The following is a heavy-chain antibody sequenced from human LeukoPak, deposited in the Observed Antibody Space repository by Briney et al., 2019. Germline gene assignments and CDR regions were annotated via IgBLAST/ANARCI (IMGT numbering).Heavy chain of an antibody. Sequence: GGSLRLSCAASGFTFSNSWMTWVRQAPGKGLEWVANIREDGGEKYYVDSVKGRFTISRDNANNSLCLQMNSLRAEDTAVYYCARGGGTNDLWGQGTMVTVSS. J-gene: IGHJ3*01. CDR3: ARGGGTNDL. V-gene: IGHV3-7*04. CDR2: IREDGGEK. CDR1: GFTFSNSW. D-gene: IGHD1-7*01.